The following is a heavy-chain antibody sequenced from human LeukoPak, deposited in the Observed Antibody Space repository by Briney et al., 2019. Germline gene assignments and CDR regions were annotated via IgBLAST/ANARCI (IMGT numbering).Heavy chain of an antibody. D-gene: IGHD3-3*01. CDR3: ARGGLSGYYIPLDY. V-gene: IGHV3-48*03. Sequence: GGSLRLSCAASGFTFSSYEMNWVRQAPGKGLEWVSYISSSGSTIYYADSVKGRFTISRDNAKNSLYLQMNSLRAEDTAVYYCARGGLSGYYIPLDYWGQGTLVTVSS. J-gene: IGHJ4*02. CDR2: ISSSGSTI. CDR1: GFTFSSYE.